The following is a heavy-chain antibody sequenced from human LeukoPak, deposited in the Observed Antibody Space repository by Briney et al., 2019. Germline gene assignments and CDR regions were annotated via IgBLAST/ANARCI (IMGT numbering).Heavy chain of an antibody. CDR2: IHDDGRT. Sequence: PSETLSLTCSVSGGSMSDSITWGWVRQPPGKGLEWLANIHDDGRTAPNPSLRSRLTISQDRSKNQFSLKVSSVTATDTAFYYCAKVLTAAGLDLWGQGILVTVSS. CDR3: AKVLTAAGLDL. V-gene: IGHV4/OR15-8*01. D-gene: IGHD6-25*01. J-gene: IGHJ5*02. CDR1: GGSMSDSIT.